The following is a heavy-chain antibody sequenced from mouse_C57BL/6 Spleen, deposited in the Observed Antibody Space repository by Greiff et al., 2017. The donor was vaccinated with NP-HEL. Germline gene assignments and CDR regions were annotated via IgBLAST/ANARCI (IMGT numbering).Heavy chain of an antibody. CDR3: ARSPLDYGSSSWYFDV. D-gene: IGHD1-1*01. J-gene: IGHJ1*03. Sequence: ESGPGLAKPSQTLSLTCSVTGYSITSDYWNWIRKFPGNKLEYMGYISYSGSTYYNPSLKSRISITRDTSKNQYYLQLNSVTTEDTATYYCARSPLDYGSSSWYFDVWGTGTTVTVSS. CDR1: GYSITSDY. V-gene: IGHV3-8*01. CDR2: ISYSGST.